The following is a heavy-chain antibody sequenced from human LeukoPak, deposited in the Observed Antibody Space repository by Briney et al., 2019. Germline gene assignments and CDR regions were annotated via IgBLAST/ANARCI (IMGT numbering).Heavy chain of an antibody. Sequence: GGSLRLSCAASGFTFSSYSMNWVRQAPGKGLEWVSYMSSSSSYIYYADSVKGRFTISRDNAENSLYLQMNSLRAEDTAVYYCARGSEGYCSGGGCYYGMDVWGQGTTVTVSS. V-gene: IGHV3-21*01. CDR3: ARGSEGYCSGGGCYYGMDV. D-gene: IGHD2-15*01. CDR2: MSSSSSYI. J-gene: IGHJ6*01. CDR1: GFTFSSYS.